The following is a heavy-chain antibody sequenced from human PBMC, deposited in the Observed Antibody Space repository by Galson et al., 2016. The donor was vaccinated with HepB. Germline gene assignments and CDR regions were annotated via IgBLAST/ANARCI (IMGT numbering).Heavy chain of an antibody. CDR1: GFTFSNYA. CDR3: AKIFCNSSSCNYYFYYYGMDV. D-gene: IGHD2-2*01. Sequence: SLRLSCAASGFTFSNYAMSWVRQTPGKGLAWVSAISAGSSTTYSADSVKGRLTISRDNSENTLYLQMDSLRAEDTAIYYCAKIFCNSSSCNYYFYYYGMDVWGQGTTVTVSS. CDR2: ISAGSSTT. J-gene: IGHJ6*02. V-gene: IGHV3-23*01.